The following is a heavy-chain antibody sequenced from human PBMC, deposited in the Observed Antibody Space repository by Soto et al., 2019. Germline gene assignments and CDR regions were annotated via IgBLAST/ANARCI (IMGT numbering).Heavy chain of an antibody. CDR1: GFSFTGYY. D-gene: IGHD3-16*01. V-gene: IGHV1-2*07. CDR3: AKDLTRTRPYWLHX. Sequence: ASMKVSCKASGFSFTGYYIHWLRQAPGQGLEWMGCINAHSGGTEYAHKFQGSVTLTRDTSIATAYLTLTSLTSDDTALYYCAKDLTRTRPYWLHXWGQVTQVTVSX. J-gene: IGHJ5*02. CDR2: INAHSGGT.